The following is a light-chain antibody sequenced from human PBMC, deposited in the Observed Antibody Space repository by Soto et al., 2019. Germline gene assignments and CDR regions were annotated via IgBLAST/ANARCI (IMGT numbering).Light chain of an antibody. CDR1: SSDVGGYNY. V-gene: IGLV2-14*01. CDR2: EVS. J-gene: IGLJ1*01. CDR3: SSYTAGGTI. Sequence: QSALTQPPSASGSPGQSVAISCTGTSSDVGGYNYVSWYQQLPGKAPKLMISEVSNRPSGVSNRFSGSKSGNTASLTISGLQAEDEADYYCSSYTAGGTIFGTGTKLT.